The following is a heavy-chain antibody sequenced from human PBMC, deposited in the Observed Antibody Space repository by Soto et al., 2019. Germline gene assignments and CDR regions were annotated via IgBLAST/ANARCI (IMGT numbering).Heavy chain of an antibody. CDR1: GYNFAGYW. CDR3: ARGGVSTRTFDY. D-gene: IGHD3-3*01. Sequence: VESRKISWKGSGYNFAGYWIAWVRQMPGKGLELMGIIYPSDSDTRYRPSFQAQVTISADKSISSAYLQWSSLRASDTAMYYCARGGVSTRTFDYWGQGTPVTVSS. V-gene: IGHV5-51*01. CDR2: IYPSDSDT. J-gene: IGHJ4*02.